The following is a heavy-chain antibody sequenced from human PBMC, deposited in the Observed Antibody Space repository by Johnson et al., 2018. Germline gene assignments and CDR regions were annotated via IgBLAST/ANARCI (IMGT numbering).Heavy chain of an antibody. V-gene: IGHV4-59*01. CDR2: IYYSGTI. D-gene: IGHD6-19*01. CDR3: ARDPSVAGIRPLNYYGFDV. Sequence: QVQLQESGPGLVKPSETLSLTCTVSGGSMNNYYCSWIRQSPGKGLEWIGYIYYSGTINYNPSLTNRVTISVDTSKNQFSLLLNPVTAADTAVYYCARDPSVAGIRPLNYYGFDVWGQGTAVTVSS. CDR1: GGSMNNYY. J-gene: IGHJ6*02.